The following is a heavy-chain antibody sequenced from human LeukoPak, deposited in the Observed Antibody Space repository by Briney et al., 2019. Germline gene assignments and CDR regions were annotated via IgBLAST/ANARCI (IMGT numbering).Heavy chain of an antibody. CDR2: IIPIFGTA. CDR3: ARLGDGVAASPNFAY. D-gene: IGHD2-15*01. Sequence: ASVKVSCKPSGGTFSSYAISWVRQAPGQGLEWMGGIIPIFGTANYEQKFQSSVTINADESTSTAYMELSSLRSEDTAVYYCARLGDGVAASPNFAYWGQGTLVTVSS. V-gene: IGHV1-69*13. J-gene: IGHJ4*02. CDR1: GGTFSSYA.